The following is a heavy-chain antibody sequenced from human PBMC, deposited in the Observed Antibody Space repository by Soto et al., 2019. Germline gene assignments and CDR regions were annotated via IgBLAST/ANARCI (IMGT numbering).Heavy chain of an antibody. CDR3: ARHEAGWYFDS. V-gene: IGHV4-39*01. CDR2: IYYSGST. J-gene: IGHJ4*02. D-gene: IGHD6-25*01. Sequence: ETLSLTCPVSRGSISSGTNYWAWIRQPPGKGLEWIANIYYSGSTFYNPSLKSRVTISLDTSKNQFSLKLRSVTAADTAVYYCARHEAGWYFDSWGQGTLVTVSS. CDR1: RGSISSGTNY.